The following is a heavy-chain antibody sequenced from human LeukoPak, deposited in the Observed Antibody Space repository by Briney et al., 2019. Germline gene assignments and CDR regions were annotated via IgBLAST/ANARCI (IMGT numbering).Heavy chain of an antibody. Sequence: PGGSLRLSCAASGFTVSSNYMSWVRQAPGKGLERVSVIYSGGGTYYADSVKGRFTISRDNSKITLYLQMNSLRAEDTAVYYCARDQNGDSWFVPWGQGTLVTVSS. CDR1: GFTVSSNY. V-gene: IGHV3-53*01. CDR3: ARDQNGDSWFVP. CDR2: IYSGGGT. D-gene: IGHD2-8*01. J-gene: IGHJ5*02.